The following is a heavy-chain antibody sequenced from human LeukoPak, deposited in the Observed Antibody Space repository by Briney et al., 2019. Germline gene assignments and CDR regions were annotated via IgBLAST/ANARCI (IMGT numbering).Heavy chain of an antibody. CDR2: IYSGGST. CDR3: ARDYGDSSGYYDYYYYGMDV. Sequence: PGGSLRLSCAASGFTVSSNYMSWVRQAPGKGLEWVSIIYSGGSTYYADSVKGRFTISRDNSKNTLYLQMNSLRAEDTAVYYCARDYGDSSGYYDYYYYGMDVWGQGTTVTVSS. V-gene: IGHV3-53*01. D-gene: IGHD3-22*01. J-gene: IGHJ6*02. CDR1: GFTVSSNY.